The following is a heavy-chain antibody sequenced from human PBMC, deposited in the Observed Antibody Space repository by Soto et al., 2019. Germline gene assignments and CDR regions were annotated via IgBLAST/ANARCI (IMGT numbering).Heavy chain of an antibody. CDR1: GFTFSNYW. CDR3: ARGCSGGSCYSIWFDY. V-gene: IGHV3-7*03. D-gene: IGHD2-15*01. CDR2: IKQDGSEK. J-gene: IGHJ4*02. Sequence: LRLSCAASGFTFSNYWMTWVRQAPGKGLEWVANIKQDGSEKYYVDSVKGRFTISRDNAKNSLYLQMNSLRAGDTAVYYCARGCSGGSCYSIWFDYWGQGTQVTVSS.